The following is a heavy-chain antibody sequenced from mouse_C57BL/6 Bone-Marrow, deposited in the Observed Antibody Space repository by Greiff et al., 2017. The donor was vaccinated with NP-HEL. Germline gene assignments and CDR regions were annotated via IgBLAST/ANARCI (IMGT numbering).Heavy chain of an antibody. V-gene: IGHV1-69*01. J-gene: IGHJ1*03. D-gene: IGHD4-1*01. CDR2: IDPSDSYT. Sequence: QVQLKQPGAELVMPGASVKLSCKASGYTFTSYWMHWVKQRPGQGLEWIGEIDPSDSYTNYNQKFKGKSTLTVDKSSSTAYMQLSSLTSEDSAVYYCARSPANWGYFDVWGTGTTVTVSS. CDR3: ARSPANWGYFDV. CDR1: GYTFTSYW.